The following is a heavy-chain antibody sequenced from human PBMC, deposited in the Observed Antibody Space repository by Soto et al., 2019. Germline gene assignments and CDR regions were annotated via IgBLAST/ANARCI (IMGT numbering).Heavy chain of an antibody. Sequence: QLQLQESGPGLVKPSETLSLTCTVSGGSISSSSYYWGWIRQPPGKGLEWIGSIYYSGSTYYNPSLKSRGTISVDTSKNQFSLKLSSVTAADTAVYYCARHGSGSYYNNWFDPWGQGTLVTVSS. J-gene: IGHJ5*02. CDR2: IYYSGST. V-gene: IGHV4-39*01. CDR3: ARHGSGSYYNNWFDP. D-gene: IGHD3-10*01. CDR1: GGSISSSSYY.